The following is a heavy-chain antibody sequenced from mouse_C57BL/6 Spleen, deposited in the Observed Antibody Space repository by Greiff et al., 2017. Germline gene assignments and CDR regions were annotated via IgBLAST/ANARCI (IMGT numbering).Heavy chain of an antibody. V-gene: IGHV1-39*01. D-gene: IGHD2-3*01. J-gene: IGHJ3*01. CDR2: INPNYGTT. CDR3: TRGDDSGPWFAY. CDR1: GYSFTDYN. Sequence: VQLQQSGPELVKPGASVKISCKASGYSFTDYNMHWVKQSNGKSLEWIGVINPNYGTTSYNQKFKGKATLTVDQSSSTAYMQLNSLTSEDSAVYCGTRGDDSGPWFAYWGQGTLVTVSA.